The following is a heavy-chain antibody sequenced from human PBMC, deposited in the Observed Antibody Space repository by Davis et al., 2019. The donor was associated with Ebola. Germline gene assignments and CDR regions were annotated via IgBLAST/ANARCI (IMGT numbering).Heavy chain of an antibody. CDR2: IYHSGST. D-gene: IGHD6-19*01. CDR3: AGAGYSSGWNFDY. J-gene: IGHJ4*02. Sequence: MPSETLSLTCAVSGGSISSSNWCSWVRPPPGKGLEWIGEIYHSGSTNYNPSLNSRVTISVDTSKNQFSLKLSSVTAADTAVYYCAGAGYSSGWNFDYWGQGTLVTVSS. V-gene: IGHV4-4*02. CDR1: GGSISSSNW.